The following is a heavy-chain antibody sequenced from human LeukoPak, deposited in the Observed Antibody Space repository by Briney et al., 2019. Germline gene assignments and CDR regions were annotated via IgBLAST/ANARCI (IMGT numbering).Heavy chain of an antibody. Sequence: ASVKVSCKASGYTLTELSMHWVRQAPGKGLEWMGGFDPEDGETIYAQKFQGRVTMTEDTSTDTAYMELSSLRSEDTAVYYCATGGRLPYYFDYWGQGTLVTVSS. J-gene: IGHJ4*02. D-gene: IGHD5-18*01. V-gene: IGHV1-24*01. CDR1: GYTLTELS. CDR3: ATGGRLPYYFDY. CDR2: FDPEDGET.